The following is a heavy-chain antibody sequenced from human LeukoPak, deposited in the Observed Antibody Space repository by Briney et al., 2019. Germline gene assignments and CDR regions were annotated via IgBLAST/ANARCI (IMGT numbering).Heavy chain of an antibody. V-gene: IGHV4-59*12. D-gene: IGHD6-13*01. CDR2: VYYTGKT. CDR1: GGTLNSFY. J-gene: IGHJ4*02. CDR3: ARNILNPGRYSSSWYRFDY. Sequence: PSETLSLTCSVSGGTLNSFYWSWIRQPPGKGLEYIGYVYYTGKTNYNPSFKSRVTLSADTSKNQFSLKLSSVTAADTAVYYCARNILNPGRYSSSWYRFDYWGQGTLVTVSS.